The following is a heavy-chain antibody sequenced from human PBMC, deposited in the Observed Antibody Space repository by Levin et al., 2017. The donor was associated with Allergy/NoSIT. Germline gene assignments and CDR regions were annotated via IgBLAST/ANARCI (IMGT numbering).Heavy chain of an antibody. CDR1: GYTFTSHG. Sequence: ASVKVSCKASGYTFTSHGISWVRQAPGQGLEWMGWVSADNDNTKYIQKFQGRVTMTTDKSTSTSYMELRSLRSDDTAMYYCARDERMTTVTLDLWGQGTLVTVSS. CDR2: VSADNDNT. V-gene: IGHV1-18*01. J-gene: IGHJ5*02. D-gene: IGHD4-17*01. CDR3: ARDERMTTVTLDL.